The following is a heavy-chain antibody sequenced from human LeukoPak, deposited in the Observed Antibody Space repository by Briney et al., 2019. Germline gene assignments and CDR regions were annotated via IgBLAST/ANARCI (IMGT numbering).Heavy chain of an antibody. CDR2: ISYDGSDK. CDR1: GFTFSNYG. Sequence: PGRSLRLSCAASGFTFSNYGMHWVRQAPGKGLEWVTLISYDGSDKYYTDSVKGRFTVSRDSSKNTLYLQMNSPRVEDTAVYYCARDLDLGVRAFGHWGQGTLVTVSS. V-gene: IGHV3-30*03. CDR3: ARDLDLGVRAFGH. J-gene: IGHJ4*02. D-gene: IGHD3-3*01.